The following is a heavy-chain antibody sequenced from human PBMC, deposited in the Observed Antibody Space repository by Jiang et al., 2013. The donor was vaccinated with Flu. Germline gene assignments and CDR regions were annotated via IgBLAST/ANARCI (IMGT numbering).Heavy chain of an antibody. V-gene: IGHV4-30-2*01. J-gene: IGHJ4*02. D-gene: IGHD5-18*01. CDR3: ARGVDTAMVYNY. CDR2: IYHSGST. Sequence: SGLVKPSQTLSLTCAVSGGSISSGGYSWSWIRQPPGKGLEWIGYIYHSGSTYYNPSLKSRVTISVDRSKNQFSLKLSSVTAADTAVYYCARGVDTAMVYNYWGQGTLVT. CDR1: GGSISSGGYS.